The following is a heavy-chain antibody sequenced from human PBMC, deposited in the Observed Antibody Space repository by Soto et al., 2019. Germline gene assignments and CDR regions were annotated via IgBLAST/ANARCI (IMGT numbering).Heavy chain of an antibody. CDR1: GFTFNSYG. CDR2: IRGGDGRT. D-gene: IGHD3-16*02. CDR3: AKDRIMITFGGVIGHFDY. Sequence: GGSLRLSCAASGFTFNSYGMSWVRQAPGKGLEWVSSIRGGDGRTFNADFVKGRFTISRDNSKNTLFLQMSGLRAEDAAVYYCAKDRIMITFGGVIGHFDYWGQGTLVTVSS. V-gene: IGHV3-23*01. J-gene: IGHJ4*02.